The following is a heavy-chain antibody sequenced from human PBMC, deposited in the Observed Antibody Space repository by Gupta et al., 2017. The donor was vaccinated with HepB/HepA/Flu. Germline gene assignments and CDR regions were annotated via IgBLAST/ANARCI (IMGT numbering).Heavy chain of an antibody. Sequence: EVQVLESGGDLVQPGGSLRLSCAASGFPFSSADMAWARQGPGRGLEWVSVISGEGFATYYADSVKGRFTISRDNSKNTLYLQMSRLRVEDTAVYYCAWKYYYYMAVWGKGTTVAVSS. CDR1: GFPFSSAD. J-gene: IGHJ6*03. D-gene: IGHD1-1*01. V-gene: IGHV3-23*01. CDR2: ISGEGFAT. CDR3: AWKYYYYMAV.